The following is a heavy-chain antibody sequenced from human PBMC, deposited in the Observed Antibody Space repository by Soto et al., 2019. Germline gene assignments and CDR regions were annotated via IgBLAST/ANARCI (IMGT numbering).Heavy chain of an antibody. V-gene: IGHV3-30*18. CDR2: ISYDGSNK. J-gene: IGHJ4*02. D-gene: IGHD3-10*01. CDR1: GFTFSSYG. CDR3: AKGKGTSRVRGVIRYYFDY. Sequence: GSLRLSCAASGFTFSSYGMHWVRQAPGKGLEWVAVISYDGSNKYYADSVKGRFTISRDNSKNTLYLQMNSLRAEDTAVYYCAKGKGTSRVRGVIRYYFDYWGQGTLVTVSS.